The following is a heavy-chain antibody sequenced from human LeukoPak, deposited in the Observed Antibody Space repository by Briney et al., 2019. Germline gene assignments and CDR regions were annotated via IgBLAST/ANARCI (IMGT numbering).Heavy chain of an antibody. CDR2: INPNSGGT. D-gene: IGHD3-10*01. CDR3: ARGNYGSGSYYDLDY. V-gene: IGHV1-2*02. CDR1: GYSFTDYY. J-gene: IGHJ4*02. Sequence: ASVKVSCKASGYSFTDYYMHWVRQAPGQGLEWMGWINPNSGGTKYAQKFQGRVTMTRDTSISTAYMELSRLRSDDTAVYYCARGNYGSGSYYDLDYWGQGTLVTVSS.